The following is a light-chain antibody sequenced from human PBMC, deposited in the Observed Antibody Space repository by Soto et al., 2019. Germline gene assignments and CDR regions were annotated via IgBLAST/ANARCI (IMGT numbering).Light chain of an antibody. CDR1: SSDIGGYKY. CDR3: TSYSRYRVLV. V-gene: IGLV2-14*01. J-gene: IGLJ3*02. Sequence: QSALTQPASVSGSLGQSITISCTGTSSDIGGYKYVSWYQQHPGKAPKLIIFEVSNRPSGVSDRLSGSNSGSTASLIISGLQAEDEADYYCTSYSRYRVLVFGGGTKVTVL. CDR2: EVS.